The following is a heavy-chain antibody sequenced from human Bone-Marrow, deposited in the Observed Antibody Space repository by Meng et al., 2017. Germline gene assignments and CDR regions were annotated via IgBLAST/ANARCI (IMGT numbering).Heavy chain of an antibody. CDR1: GFTFSSYA. V-gene: IGHV3-30*01. CDR2: ISYDGSNK. J-gene: IGHJ6*02. D-gene: IGHD6-19*01. Sequence: GGSLRLSCAASGFTFSSYAMHWVRQALGKGLEWVAVISYDGSNKYYADSVKGRFTISRDNSKNTLYLQMNSLRAEDTAVYYCAREGQWLVHLYYYYGMDVWGQGTTVTVSS. CDR3: AREGQWLVHLYYYYGMDV.